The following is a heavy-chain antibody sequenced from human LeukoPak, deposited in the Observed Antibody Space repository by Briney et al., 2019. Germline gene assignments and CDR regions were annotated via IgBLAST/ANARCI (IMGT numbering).Heavy chain of an antibody. CDR3: ARDAPYSSGWFDY. CDR2: MYPNSGNT. CDR1: GYTFTSYD. Sequence: GASVKVSCKASGYTFTSYDINWVRQATGQGLEWMGWMYPNSGNTGYAQKFQGRVTMTRNTSISTAYMELSSLRSEDTAVYYCARDAPYSSGWFDYWGQGTLVTVSS. V-gene: IGHV1-8*01. J-gene: IGHJ4*02. D-gene: IGHD6-19*01.